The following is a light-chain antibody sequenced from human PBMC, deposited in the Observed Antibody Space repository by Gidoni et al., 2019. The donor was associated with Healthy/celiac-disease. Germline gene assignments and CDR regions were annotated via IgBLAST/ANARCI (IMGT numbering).Light chain of an antibody. V-gene: IGKV4-1*01. Sequence: DIVMTQSPESLAVSLGERATINCKSSQSVLYSSNNKNYLAWYQQKPGQPPKLLIYWASTRESGVPDRFSGSGSGTDFTLTISSLQAEDVAVYYCQQYYSTPPLTFXGXTKVEIK. CDR1: QSVLYSSNNKNY. CDR3: QQYYSTPPLT. CDR2: WAS. J-gene: IGKJ4*01.